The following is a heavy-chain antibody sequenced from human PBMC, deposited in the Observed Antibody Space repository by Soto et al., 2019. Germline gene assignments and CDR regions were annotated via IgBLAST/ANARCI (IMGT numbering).Heavy chain of an antibody. Sequence: EVQLVESGGGLVQPGGSLRLTCVASGFPFSIYSMNWVRQAPGKGLEWSSYITSDTNTIKYADSVKGRFTISRDNAKNLVYLEMNSLRDEDTGVYFCARSVEGHFDYWGQGPVVTVSS. J-gene: IGHJ4*02. CDR2: ITSDTNTI. V-gene: IGHV3-48*02. D-gene: IGHD6-19*01. CDR1: GFPFSIYS. CDR3: ARSVEGHFDY.